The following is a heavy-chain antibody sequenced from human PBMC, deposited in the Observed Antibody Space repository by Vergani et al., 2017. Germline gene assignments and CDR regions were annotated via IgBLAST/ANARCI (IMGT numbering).Heavy chain of an antibody. D-gene: IGHD3-9*01. CDR1: GFTFSSYA. J-gene: IGHJ3*02. V-gene: IGHV3-23*01. CDR2: ISGSGGST. Sequence: EVQLLESGGGLVQPGGSLRLSCAASGFTFSSYAMSWVRQAPGKGLEWVSAISGSGGSTYYADSVKGRFTISRDNSKNTLYLQMNSLRAEDTAVYYCAKDVRNYDILTGYYNVDTAFDIWGQGTMVTVSS. CDR3: AKDVRNYDILTGYYNVDTAFDI.